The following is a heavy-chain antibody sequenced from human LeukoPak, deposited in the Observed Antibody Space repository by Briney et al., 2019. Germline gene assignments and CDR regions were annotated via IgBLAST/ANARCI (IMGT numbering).Heavy chain of an antibody. D-gene: IGHD2-15*01. CDR3: ARRYCSGGSCYSSFDY. V-gene: IGHV4-59*01. Sequence: SETLSLTCTVYGGSISSYYWSWIRQPPGKGLEWIGYIYYSGSTNYNPSLKSRVTISVDTSKNRFSLKLSSVTAADTAVYYCARRYCSGGSCYSSFDYWGQGTLVTVSS. J-gene: IGHJ4*02. CDR1: GGSISSYY. CDR2: IYYSGST.